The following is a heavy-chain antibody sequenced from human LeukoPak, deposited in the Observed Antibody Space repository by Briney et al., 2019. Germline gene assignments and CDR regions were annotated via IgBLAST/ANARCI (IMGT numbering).Heavy chain of an antibody. CDR2: ISGSGGGT. CDR3: AKDLGRYRNNYFDY. D-gene: IGHD1-26*01. CDR1: GFTFNSYA. J-gene: IGHJ4*02. Sequence: GGSLRLSCAASGFTFNSYAMSWVRQAPEKXLEWVATISGSGGGTYYADSVKGRFTISRDDSKNTLYLQMNSLRAEDTAVYYCAKDLGRYRNNYFDYWGQGTLVTVSS. V-gene: IGHV3-23*01.